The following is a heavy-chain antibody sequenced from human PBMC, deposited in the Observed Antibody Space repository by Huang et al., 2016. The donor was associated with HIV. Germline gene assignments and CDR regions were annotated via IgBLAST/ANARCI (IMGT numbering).Heavy chain of an antibody. D-gene: IGHD3-3*01. CDR3: AKDLTYTFGRHFDY. Sequence: QVQLVESGGGVVQPGGSLRLSCTASGFPFGSFGMRWVRQAPGKGLEWVAFIRYDGNNYYYADAVRGRFTISRDNSKDTLYLQMNRLRPDDSAVYYCAKDLTYTFGRHFDYWGRGTLVTVSS. J-gene: IGHJ4*02. CDR1: GFPFGSFG. V-gene: IGHV3-30*02. CDR2: IRYDGNNY.